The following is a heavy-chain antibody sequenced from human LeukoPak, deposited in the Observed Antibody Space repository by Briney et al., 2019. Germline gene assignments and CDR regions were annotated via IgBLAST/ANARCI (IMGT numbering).Heavy chain of an antibody. CDR2: ISAYNDNT. CDR1: GYSFTGYQ. CDR3: ARTYCAEDCSIRYFDY. V-gene: IGHV1-18*04. J-gene: IGHJ4*02. Sequence: ASVKVSCKASGYSFTGYQMHWVRQAPGQGLEWMGWISAYNDNTNYAQKLQGRVTMTTDTSTSTAYMDLRSLRSDDTAVYYCARTYCAEDCSIRYFDYWGQGTLVTVSS. D-gene: IGHD2-21*02.